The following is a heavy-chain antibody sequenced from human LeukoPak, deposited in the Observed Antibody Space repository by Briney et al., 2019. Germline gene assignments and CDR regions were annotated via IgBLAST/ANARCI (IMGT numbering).Heavy chain of an antibody. J-gene: IGHJ3*02. CDR3: ARGVVVAPRSAFDI. V-gene: IGHV3-7*01. D-gene: IGHD2-2*01. CDR1: GLTVSSNY. CDR2: INQDGSEK. Sequence: PGGSLRLSCAASGLTVSSNYMSWVRQAPGKGLEWVANINQDGSEKCYVDSVKGRFTISRDNAKNSLSLQMNSLRVEDTAVYYCARGVVVAPRSAFDIWGQGTMVTVSS.